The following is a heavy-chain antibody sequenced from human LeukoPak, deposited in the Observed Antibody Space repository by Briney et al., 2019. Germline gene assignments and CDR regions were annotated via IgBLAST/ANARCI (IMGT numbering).Heavy chain of an antibody. V-gene: IGHV3-23*01. CDR2: ISGSGGST. D-gene: IGHD5-24*01. CDR1: GFTFSDYY. Sequence: GGSLRLSCAASGFTFSDYYMSWVRQAPGKGLEWVSAISGSGGSTYYADSVKGRFTISRDNSKNTLYLQMNSLRAEDTAVYYCAKDERWLQLGHWGQGTLVTVSS. J-gene: IGHJ4*02. CDR3: AKDERWLQLGH.